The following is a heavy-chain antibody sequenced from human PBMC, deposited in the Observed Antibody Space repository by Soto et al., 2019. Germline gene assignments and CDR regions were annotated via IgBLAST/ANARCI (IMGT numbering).Heavy chain of an antibody. CDR2: ISDNGVRT. D-gene: IGHD6-13*01. CDR3: AKLGSGWCFAL. Sequence: EVQMLESGGGLEQPGGSLRLSCAASGLMFSNSPMSWVRQAPGQGLEWGSSISDNGVRTYYADSVKGRFTISRDNSKGTLYLQMNSLRAEDTAVYYCAKLGSGWCFALWGQGTLVAVSS. J-gene: IGHJ4*02. V-gene: IGHV3-23*01. CDR1: GLMFSNSP.